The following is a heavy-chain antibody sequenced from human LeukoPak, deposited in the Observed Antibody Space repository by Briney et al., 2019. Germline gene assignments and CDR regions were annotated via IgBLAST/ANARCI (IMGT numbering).Heavy chain of an antibody. Sequence: PSETLSLTCTVSGGSISSYYWSWIRQPPGKGLEWIGYIYYRGSTSYNPSLKSRVTILVDTSKNQFSLKLNSVTAADTAVYYCARQSYGDYFDYWGQGTLVTVSS. CDR1: GGSISSYY. V-gene: IGHV4-59*08. CDR2: IYYRGST. J-gene: IGHJ4*02. D-gene: IGHD4-17*01. CDR3: ARQSYGDYFDY.